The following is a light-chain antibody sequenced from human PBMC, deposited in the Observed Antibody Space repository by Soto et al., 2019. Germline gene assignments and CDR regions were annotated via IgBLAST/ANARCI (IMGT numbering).Light chain of an antibody. CDR2: EVS. CDR3: SSYTSSSTPGV. Sequence: QSALTQPASVSGSPGQSITISCTGTSSDVGGYNYVSWYQQHPGKAPKLMSYEVSNRPSGVSNRFSGSKSGNTASLTISGLQAEDEADYYCSSYTSSSTPGVFGGGTKLTVL. CDR1: SSDVGGYNY. V-gene: IGLV2-14*01. J-gene: IGLJ3*02.